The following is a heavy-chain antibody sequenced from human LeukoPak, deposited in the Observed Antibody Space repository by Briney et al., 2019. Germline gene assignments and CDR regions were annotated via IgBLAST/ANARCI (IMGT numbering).Heavy chain of an antibody. Sequence: GESLKISCKGSGYSFTSYWIGWVRQMPGKGLEWMGIIYPGDSDTRYSPSFQGQVTISADKSISPAYLQGSSPNASDTAMYYCAILPGYSGYARFDYWGQGTLVTVSS. CDR3: AILPGYSGYARFDY. CDR1: GYSFTSYW. CDR2: IYPGDSDT. D-gene: IGHD5-12*01. J-gene: IGHJ4*02. V-gene: IGHV5-51*01.